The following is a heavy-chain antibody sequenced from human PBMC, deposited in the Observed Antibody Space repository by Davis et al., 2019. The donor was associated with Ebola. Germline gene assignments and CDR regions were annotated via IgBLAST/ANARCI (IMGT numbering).Heavy chain of an antibody. CDR2: VYNSGRT. D-gene: IGHD4-23*01. CDR1: GGSINTHH. Sequence: SETLSLTCSVSGGSINTHHWSWIRQPPGKGLEWMGYVYNSGRTNYNPSLRSRVTMSIDTSKNQFSLKLSSVTAADTAVYYCARRSTVVTPRVDPWGQGTLVTVSS. CDR3: ARRSTVVTPRVDP. V-gene: IGHV4-4*08. J-gene: IGHJ5*02.